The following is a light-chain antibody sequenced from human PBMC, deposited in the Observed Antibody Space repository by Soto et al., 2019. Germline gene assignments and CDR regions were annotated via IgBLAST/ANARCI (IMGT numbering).Light chain of an antibody. CDR2: GAS. J-gene: IGKJ4*01. V-gene: IGKV3-15*01. Sequence: ERVMTQSPATLSVSLGERATVSCRASQSVSSNLAWYQQKPGQAPRLLIYGASTRATGIPARFSGSGSGTEFTLTISSLQSEDFAVYYCQQYNTWPLTFGGGSKVEIK. CDR1: QSVSSN. CDR3: QQYNTWPLT.